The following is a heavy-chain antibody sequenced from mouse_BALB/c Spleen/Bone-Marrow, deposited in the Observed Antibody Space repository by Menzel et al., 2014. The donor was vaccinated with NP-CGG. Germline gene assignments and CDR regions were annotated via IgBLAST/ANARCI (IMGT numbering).Heavy chain of an antibody. Sequence: VKLLESGAALVRPGTSVKVSCKASGYAFTNYLIEWVKQRPGQGLEWIGVINPGSGGTNYNEKFKGKATLTADKSSSTAYMQLSSLTSDDSAVYFCARGITTGYFDYWGQGPTLTVSS. J-gene: IGHJ2*01. CDR1: GYAFTNYL. D-gene: IGHD1-1*01. CDR3: ARGITTGYFDY. CDR2: INPGSGGT. V-gene: IGHV1-54*01.